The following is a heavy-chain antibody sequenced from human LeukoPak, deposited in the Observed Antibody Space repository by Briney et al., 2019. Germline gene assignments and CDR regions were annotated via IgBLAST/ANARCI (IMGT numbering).Heavy chain of an antibody. D-gene: IGHD2-2*01. V-gene: IGHV1-18*01. CDR3: ARRYCSSTSCLMKAYYFDY. CDR2: ISAYNGNT. CDR1: GYTFTSYG. Sequence: ASVKVSCKASGYTFTSYGINWVRQAPGQGLEWMGWISAYNGNTNYAQKFQGRVTMNTDTSTSTAYMELRNLRSDDTAMYYCARRYCSSTSCLMKAYYFDYWGQGTLVTVSS. J-gene: IGHJ4*02.